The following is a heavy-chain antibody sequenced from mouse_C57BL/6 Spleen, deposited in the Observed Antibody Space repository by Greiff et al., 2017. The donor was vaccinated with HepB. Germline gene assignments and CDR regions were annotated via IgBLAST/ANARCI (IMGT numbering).Heavy chain of an antibody. D-gene: IGHD1-1*01. CDR1: GFNIKDYY. Sequence: VQLQQSGAELVKPGASVKLSCTASGFNIKDYYMHWVKQRTEQGLEWIGRIDPEDGETKYAPKFQGKATLTADTSSNTAYLQLSSLTSEDTAVYYCARSLYGSSSWFAYWGQGTLVTVSA. J-gene: IGHJ3*01. V-gene: IGHV14-2*01. CDR3: ARSLYGSSSWFAY. CDR2: IDPEDGET.